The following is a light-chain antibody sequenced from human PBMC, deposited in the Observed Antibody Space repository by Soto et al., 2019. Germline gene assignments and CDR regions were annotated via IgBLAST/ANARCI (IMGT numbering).Light chain of an antibody. Sequence: SALTHPPSASGSLGQSVTISCTGTSSDVGAYNYVSWYQQHPGKAPKLMIYEVTRRPSGVPDRFSGSKSGNTASLNVSGLQAEDEADYHCCSYADNNDYVFGTGTKVTVL. CDR2: EVT. CDR3: CSYADNNDYV. V-gene: IGLV2-8*01. CDR1: SSDVGAYNY. J-gene: IGLJ1*01.